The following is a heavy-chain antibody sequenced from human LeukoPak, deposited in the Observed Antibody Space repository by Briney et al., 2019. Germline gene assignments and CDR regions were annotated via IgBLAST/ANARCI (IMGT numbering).Heavy chain of an antibody. CDR1: GYTFTSYD. V-gene: IGHV1-8*01. CDR2: MNPNSGNT. Sequence: GASVKVSCKASGYTFTSYDINWVRQATGQGLEWMGWMNPNSGNTGYAQKFLGRVTMTRNTSISTAYMELSSLRSEDTAVYYCARALALYDSSGYYYDGWFDPWGQGTLVTVSS. J-gene: IGHJ5*02. D-gene: IGHD3-22*01. CDR3: ARALALYDSSGYYYDGWFDP.